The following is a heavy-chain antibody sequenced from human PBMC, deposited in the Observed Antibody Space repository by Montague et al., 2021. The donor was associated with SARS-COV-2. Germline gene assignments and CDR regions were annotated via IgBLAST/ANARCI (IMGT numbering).Heavy chain of an antibody. D-gene: IGHD1-7*01. V-gene: IGHV4-39*01. Sequence: SETLSLTCTVSGGSISNRNYYWGWVRQLRGKGLEWIGSMDYVGXPXYXXXXRXRVAISLDTSKSQLSLRLRSVTTTDTAVFYCVRGRRGTVFPFSPGAFDFWGQGTTVTVSS. CDR2: MDYVGXP. CDR3: VRGRRGTVFPFSPGAFDF. CDR1: GGSISNRNYY. J-gene: IGHJ3*01.